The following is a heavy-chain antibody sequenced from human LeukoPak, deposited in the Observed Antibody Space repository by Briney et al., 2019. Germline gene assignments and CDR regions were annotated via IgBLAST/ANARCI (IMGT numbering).Heavy chain of an antibody. J-gene: IGHJ5*02. CDR3: ARELLWFGELHNWFDP. CDR2: INHSGGT. Sequence: PSETLSLTCAVYGGSFSGYYWSWIRQPPGKGLEWIGEINHSGGTNYNPSLKSRVTISVDTSKNQFSLKLSSVTAADTAVYYCARELLWFGELHNWFDPWGQGTLVTVSS. D-gene: IGHD3-10*01. CDR1: GGSFSGYY. V-gene: IGHV4-34*01.